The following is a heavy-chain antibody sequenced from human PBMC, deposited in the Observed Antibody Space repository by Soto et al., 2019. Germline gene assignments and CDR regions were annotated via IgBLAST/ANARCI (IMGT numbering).Heavy chain of an antibody. V-gene: IGHV3-9*01. CDR3: VQGRYPTMASPLDH. Sequence: EVQLVESGGGLVQSGKSLRLSCVASGFTFDDCSMHCVRQAPGKGLEWVSGISWDSGTIGYADSVKGRFSISRDGAKNSLYLQMNSLRVEDAALYYCVQGRYPTMASPLDHWGQGTLVTVSS. J-gene: IGHJ5*02. CDR2: ISWDSGTI. CDR1: GFTFDDCS. D-gene: IGHD5-12*01.